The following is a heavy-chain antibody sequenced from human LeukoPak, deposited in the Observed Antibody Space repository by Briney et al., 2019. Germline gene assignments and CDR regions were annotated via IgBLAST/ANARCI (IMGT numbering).Heavy chain of an antibody. CDR1: GFTFSSYG. J-gene: IGHJ4*02. CDR2: ISYDGSNK. Sequence: GGSLRLPCAASGFTFSSYGIHWVRQAPGKGLEWVAVISYDGSNKYYADSVKGRFTISRDNSKNTLYLQMNSLRAEDTAVYYCAKGSGLLRFLDYWGQGTLVTVSS. D-gene: IGHD3-3*01. V-gene: IGHV3-30*18. CDR3: AKGSGLLRFLDY.